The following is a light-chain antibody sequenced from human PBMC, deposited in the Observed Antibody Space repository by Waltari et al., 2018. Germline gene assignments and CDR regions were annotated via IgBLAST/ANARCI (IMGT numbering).Light chain of an antibody. Sequence: DIVMTQSPLSLSVTPGEPASISCRSSQSLLHSNGYSYLDWYLQKPGQSPQLLMYLTSHRASGAPDRFSGSGSGTDFTLKISRVEAEDVGVYYCMQPLQSPRTFGQGTKLEIK. V-gene: IGKV2-28*01. CDR1: QSLLHSNGYSY. J-gene: IGKJ2*01. CDR2: LTS. CDR3: MQPLQSPRT.